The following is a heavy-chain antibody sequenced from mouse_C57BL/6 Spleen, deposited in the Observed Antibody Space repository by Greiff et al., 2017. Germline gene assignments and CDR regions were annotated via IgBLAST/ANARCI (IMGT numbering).Heavy chain of an antibody. Sequence: QSCKASGYTFTSYWMHWVKQRPGRGLEWIGRIDPNSGGTKYNEKFKSKATLTVDKPSSTAYMQLSSLTSEDSAVYYCARPNYYGSSTLFDYWGQGTTLTVSS. CDR1: GYTFTSYW. V-gene: IGHV1-72*01. CDR2: IDPNSGGT. J-gene: IGHJ2*01. D-gene: IGHD1-1*01. CDR3: ARPNYYGSSTLFDY.